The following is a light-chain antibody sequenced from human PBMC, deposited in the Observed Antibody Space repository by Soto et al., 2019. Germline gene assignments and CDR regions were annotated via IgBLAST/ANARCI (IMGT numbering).Light chain of an antibody. V-gene: IGKV3-15*01. J-gene: IGKJ4*01. Sequence: EIVMTQSPVTLSVSPGDRATLSCRASQSVNSNLAWYQQKPGQTPKLLIYVASTMATGIPARFSGSGSGTECTLTISSLQSEAFAVYYCQQYNVWPLTFGGGTKVEFK. CDR1: QSVNSN. CDR2: VAS. CDR3: QQYNVWPLT.